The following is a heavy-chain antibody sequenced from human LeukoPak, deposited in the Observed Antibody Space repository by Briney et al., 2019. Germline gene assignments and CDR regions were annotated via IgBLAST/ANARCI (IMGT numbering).Heavy chain of an antibody. Sequence: GGSRRLSCAPSGFTFTTYSMNWDRQAPGKGLEWVASISTRSSYIYYADSVKGRFTISRDNAENSLYLQMNSLRAEDTAVYYCARVGYGDYWGSGALDIWGQGTMVTVSS. J-gene: IGHJ3*02. CDR1: GFTFTTYS. V-gene: IGHV3-21*01. CDR3: ARVGYGDYWGSGALDI. D-gene: IGHD4-17*01. CDR2: ISTRSSYI.